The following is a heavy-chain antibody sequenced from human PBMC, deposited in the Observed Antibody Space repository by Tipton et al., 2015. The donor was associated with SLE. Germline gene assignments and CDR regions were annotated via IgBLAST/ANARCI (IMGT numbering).Heavy chain of an antibody. CDR1: GFTVSSNY. V-gene: IGHV3-66*02. J-gene: IGHJ3*02. Sequence: GSLRLSCAASGFTVSSNYMSWVRQAPGKGLEWVSVIYSGGSTYYADSVKGRFTISRDNSKNTLYLQMNSLRAEDTAAYYCARDNSGSYGGAFDIWGQGTMVTVSS. CDR2: IYSGGST. CDR3: ARDNSGSYGGAFDI. D-gene: IGHD1-26*01.